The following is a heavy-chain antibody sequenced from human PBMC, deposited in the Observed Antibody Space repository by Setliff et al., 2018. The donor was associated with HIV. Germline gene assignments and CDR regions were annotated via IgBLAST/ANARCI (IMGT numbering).Heavy chain of an antibody. J-gene: IGHJ4*02. V-gene: IGHV1-46*01. CDR1: GYYFSSSY. CDR3: ARLRPTAFFDY. CDR2: INPRDGNT. D-gene: IGHD3-3*01. Sequence: ASVKVSCKASGYYFSSSYLYWVRQAPGQGLEWMGVINPRDGNTKYSQKFQGRVTMTRDTSTSTVYMELSSLRSDDTAVYYCARLRPTAFFDYWGQGTLVTVSS.